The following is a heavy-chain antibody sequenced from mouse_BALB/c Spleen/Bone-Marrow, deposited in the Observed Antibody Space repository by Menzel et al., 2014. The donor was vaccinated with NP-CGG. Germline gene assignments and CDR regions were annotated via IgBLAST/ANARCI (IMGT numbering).Heavy chain of an antibody. V-gene: IGHV2-6-7*01. CDR1: GFSLTVHS. CDR2: IWGDGSP. D-gene: IGHD3-3*01. CDR3: VRDGDTNVMDY. J-gene: IGHJ4*01. Sequence: VMLVESGPGLVAPSQSLSIPCTVSGFSLTVHSINWVRQPPGKGLEWLGMIWGDGSPDYNSVLKSRLSISKDNSKSQVVLKRNSLQTDDTARYYCVRDGDTNVMDYWGQGTSVTVSS.